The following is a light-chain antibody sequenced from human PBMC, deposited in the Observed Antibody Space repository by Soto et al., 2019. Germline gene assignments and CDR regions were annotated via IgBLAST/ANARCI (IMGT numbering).Light chain of an antibody. CDR3: AAWDDSLSAYVV. CDR2: RNN. CDR1: SSNIGSNY. Sequence: QSVLTQPPSASGTPGQRVTISCSGSSSNIGSNYVYWYQQLPVTAPKLLIYRNNQRPSGVPDRFSGSKSGTSASLAISGLRSEDEADDYCAAWDDSLSAYVVFGGGTKLTV. J-gene: IGLJ2*01. V-gene: IGLV1-47*01.